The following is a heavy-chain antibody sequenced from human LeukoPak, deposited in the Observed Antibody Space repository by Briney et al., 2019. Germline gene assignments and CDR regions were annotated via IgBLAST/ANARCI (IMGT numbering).Heavy chain of an antibody. J-gene: IGHJ4*02. CDR3: AKARGDCSSTSCYNRYFDY. V-gene: IGHV3-23*01. CDR2: INNNGGET. D-gene: IGHD2-2*02. CDR1: GFTFSTYA. Sequence: GGSLRLSCVASGFTFSTYAMSWVRQAPGKGLEWVSGINNNGGETYYADSVKGRFTISRDNSKNTLYLQMNSLRAEDTAVYYCAKARGDCSSTSCYNRYFDYWGQGTLVTVSS.